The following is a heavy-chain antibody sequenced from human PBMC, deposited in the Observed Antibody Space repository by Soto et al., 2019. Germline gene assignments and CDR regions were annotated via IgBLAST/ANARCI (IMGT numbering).Heavy chain of an antibody. V-gene: IGHV1-46*01. CDR1: GYTFTSYY. CDR3: ASGLEPHAFDI. Sequence: GASVKVSCKASGYTFTSYYMHWVRQAPGQGLEWMGIINPSGGSTSYAQKFQGRVTMTRDTSTSTDYMELSSLRSEDTAVYYCASGLEPHAFDIWGQGAMVTVAS. J-gene: IGHJ3*02. CDR2: INPSGGST.